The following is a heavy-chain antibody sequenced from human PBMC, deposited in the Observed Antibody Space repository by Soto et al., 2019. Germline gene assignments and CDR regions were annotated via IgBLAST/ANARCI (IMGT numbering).Heavy chain of an antibody. D-gene: IGHD4-4*01. J-gene: IGHJ6*02. CDR3: ARTTTVTTTTRYYGIDV. CDR2: IIPIFGTA. Sequence: QVQLVQSGAEVKKPGSSVKVSCKASGGTFSSYAISWVRQAPGQGLEWMGGIIPIFGTANYAQKFQGRVTITADETTSTAYMELSSLRSEDTAVYYCARTTTVTTTTRYYGIDVWGQGTTVTVSS. V-gene: IGHV1-69*01. CDR1: GGTFSSYA.